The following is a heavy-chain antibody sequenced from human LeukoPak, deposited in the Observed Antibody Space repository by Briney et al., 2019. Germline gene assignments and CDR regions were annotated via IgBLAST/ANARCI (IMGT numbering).Heavy chain of an antibody. CDR1: GGSISSYY. V-gene: IGHV4-59*08. J-gene: IGHJ4*01. D-gene: IGHD5-18*01. CDR2: IYYSGST. CDR3: ARHARGYLSLPH. Sequence: SETLSLTCTVSGGSISSYYLTWIRQPPGKGLEWIGYIYYSGSTNYNPSLKSRITISIDTSKNQFSLKLSSVTAADTAVHYCARHARGYLSLPHWGHGTLVTASS.